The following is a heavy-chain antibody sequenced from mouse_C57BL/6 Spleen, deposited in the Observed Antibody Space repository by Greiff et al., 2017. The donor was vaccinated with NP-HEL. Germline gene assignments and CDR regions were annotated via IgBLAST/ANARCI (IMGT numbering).Heavy chain of an antibody. J-gene: IGHJ3*01. CDR2: INPGSGGT. V-gene: IGHV1-54*01. D-gene: IGHD2-3*01. CDR3: ARSSDGYYPSWFAY. Sequence: VQLQQSGAELVRPGTSVKVSCKASGYAFTNYLIEWVKQRPGQGLEWIGVINPGSGGTNYNEKFKGKATLTADKSSSTAYMQLSSLTSEDSAVYCCARSSDGYYPSWFAYWGQGTLVTVSA. CDR1: GYAFTNYL.